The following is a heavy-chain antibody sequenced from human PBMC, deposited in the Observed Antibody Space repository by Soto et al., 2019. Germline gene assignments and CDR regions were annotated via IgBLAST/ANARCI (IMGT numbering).Heavy chain of an antibody. CDR2: INHSGST. Sequence: SETLSLTCAVYGGSFSGYYWSGIRQPPGKGLEWIGEINHSGSTNYNPSLKSRVTISVDTSKNQFSLKLSSVTAADTAVYYCARGAGCSGGSCYYYGMDVWGQGTTVTVSS. CDR1: GGSFSGYY. V-gene: IGHV4-34*01. J-gene: IGHJ6*02. CDR3: ARGAGCSGGSCYYYGMDV. D-gene: IGHD2-15*01.